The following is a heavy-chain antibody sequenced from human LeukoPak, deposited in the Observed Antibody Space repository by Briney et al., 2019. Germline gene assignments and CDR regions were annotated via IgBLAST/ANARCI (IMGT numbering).Heavy chain of an antibody. V-gene: IGHV3-23*01. CDR2: ISGSGGST. CDR3: AKGGILGYCSSTSCYLGY. J-gene: IGHJ4*02. Sequence: GGSPRLSCAASGFTFSSYAMSWVRQAPGKGLEWVSAISGSGGSTYYADSVKGRFTISRDNSKNTLYLQMNSLRAEDTAVYYCAKGGILGYCSSTSCYLGYWGQGTLVTVSS. CDR1: GFTFSSYA. D-gene: IGHD2-2*01.